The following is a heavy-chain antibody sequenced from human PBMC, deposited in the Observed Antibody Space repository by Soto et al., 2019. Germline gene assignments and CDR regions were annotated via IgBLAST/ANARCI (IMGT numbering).Heavy chain of an antibody. D-gene: IGHD1-7*01. CDR1: GGSISSYY. Sequence: SETLSLTCTVSGGSISSYYLSWIRQPPGKGLEWIGYIYYSGSTNYNPSLKSRVTISVDTSKNQFSLKLSSVTAADTAVYYCARVELPYYYYYMDVWGKGTTVTVS. J-gene: IGHJ6*03. CDR2: IYYSGST. V-gene: IGHV4-59*01. CDR3: ARVELPYYYYYMDV.